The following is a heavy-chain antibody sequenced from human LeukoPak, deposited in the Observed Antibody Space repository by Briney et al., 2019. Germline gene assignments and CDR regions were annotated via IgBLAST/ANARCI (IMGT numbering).Heavy chain of an antibody. J-gene: IGHJ6*03. Sequence: SETLSLTCTVSGGSISSYYWSWIRQPPGKGLEWIGYIYNSGSTNSNPSLKSRVTISVDTSKNQFSLKLSSVTAADTAVYYCARVSGAYYYYYMDVWGKGTTVTISS. CDR1: GGSISSYY. CDR2: IYNSGST. CDR3: ARVSGAYYYYYMDV. D-gene: IGHD7-27*01. V-gene: IGHV4-59*01.